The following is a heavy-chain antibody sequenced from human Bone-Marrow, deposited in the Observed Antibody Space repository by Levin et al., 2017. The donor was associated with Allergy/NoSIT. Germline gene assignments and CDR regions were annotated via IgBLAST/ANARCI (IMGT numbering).Heavy chain of an antibody. CDR1: GGSISSYY. V-gene: IGHV4-59*08. CDR2: IYYSGST. J-gene: IGHJ6*03. Sequence: SETLSLTCTVSGGSISSYYWSWIRQPPGKGLEWIGYIYYSGSTNYNPSLKSRVTISVDTSKNQFSLKLNSVTAAATAVYYCARHPGYYYYMDVWGKGTAVTVSS. CDR3: ARHPGYYYYMDV.